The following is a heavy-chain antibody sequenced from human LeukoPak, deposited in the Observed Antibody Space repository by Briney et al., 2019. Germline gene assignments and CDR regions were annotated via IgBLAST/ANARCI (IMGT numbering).Heavy chain of an antibody. J-gene: IGHJ4*02. V-gene: IGHV2-5*02. D-gene: IGHD3-22*01. CDR1: GFSLSTSGVG. CDR2: IYWDDDK. Sequence: GPTLVNPTQTLTLTCTFSGFSLSTSGVGVGWIRQPPGKALEWLALIYWDDDKRYNPSMKSRLTITKDTSKNQVVLTMTNMDPVDTATYYCAHSGYYDSSGYYYPYFDYWGQGTLVTVSS. CDR3: AHSGYYDSSGYYYPYFDY.